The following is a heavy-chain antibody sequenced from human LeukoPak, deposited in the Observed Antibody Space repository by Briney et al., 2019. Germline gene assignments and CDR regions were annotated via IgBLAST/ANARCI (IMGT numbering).Heavy chain of an antibody. V-gene: IGHV3-64D*09. CDR3: VRERVAGGGRYFDY. CDR2: ISSNGGST. CDR1: GASISSYY. J-gene: IGHJ4*02. Sequence: PSETLSLTCTVSGASISSYYWSWIGQPPGKGLEYVSAISSNGGSTYHADSVKGRFTISRDNSKNTLYLQMSSLRAEDTAVYYCVRERVAGGGRYFDYWGQGTLVTISS. D-gene: IGHD6-19*01.